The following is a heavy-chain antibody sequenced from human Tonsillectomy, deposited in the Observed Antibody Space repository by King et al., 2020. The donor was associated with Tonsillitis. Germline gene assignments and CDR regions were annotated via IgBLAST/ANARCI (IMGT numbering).Heavy chain of an antibody. CDR1: GYTFNNYY. J-gene: IGHJ4*02. CDR3: TRKSLGGYSFVTFDY. D-gene: IGHD5-18*01. Sequence: VQLVESGAEVKKPGASVKVSCKASGYTFNNYYIHWVRQAPGQGLEWMGIINPNGGSKTYAKKFKGRITLTRDTSTSTVHMDMSSLRSEDTAVYYCTRKSLGGYSFVTFDYWGQGALVTVSS. CDR2: INPNGGSK. V-gene: IGHV1-46*02.